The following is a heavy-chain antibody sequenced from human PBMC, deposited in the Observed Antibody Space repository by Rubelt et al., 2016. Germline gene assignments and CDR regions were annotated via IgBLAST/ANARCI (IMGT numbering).Heavy chain of an antibody. V-gene: IGHV1-69*01. CDR3: ARAYGAKDAFDI. Sequence: QVQPVPSGAEVKNPGSSVKVSCKASGGTFSSYAISWVRQAPGPGLEWMGGIIPIFGTANYARKCQGRVTMTAEEATSPAYMELSSLRSEDTAVYYCARAYGAKDAFDIWGQGTTVTVSS. CDR2: IIPIFGTA. D-gene: IGHD4-17*01. J-gene: IGHJ3*02. CDR1: GGTFSSYA.